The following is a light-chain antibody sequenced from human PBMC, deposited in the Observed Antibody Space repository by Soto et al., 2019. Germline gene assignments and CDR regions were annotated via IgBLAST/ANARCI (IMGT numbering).Light chain of an antibody. CDR2: DVT. Sequence: QSALTQPRSVSGSPGQSVTISCSGTSSDIGGYNYVSWYQQHPGTAPKLMIFDVTERPSGVPDRFSGSKSGNTASLTISGLQAEDEADYYCCSYAGLYIWVFGGGTKLTVL. CDR1: SSDIGGYNY. V-gene: IGLV2-11*01. J-gene: IGLJ3*02. CDR3: CSYAGLYIWV.